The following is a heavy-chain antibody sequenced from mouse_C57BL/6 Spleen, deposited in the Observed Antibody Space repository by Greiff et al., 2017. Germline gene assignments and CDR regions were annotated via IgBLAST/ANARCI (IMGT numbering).Heavy chain of an antibody. Sequence: EVQLVESGGDLVKPGGSLKLSCAASGFTFSSYGMSWVRQTPDKRLEWVATISSGGSYTYYPDSVKGRFTISRDNAKNTLYLQMSSLKSEDTAMYYCARHYYGSCLYAMDYWGQGTSVTVSS. CDR1: GFTFSSYG. J-gene: IGHJ4*01. D-gene: IGHD1-1*01. CDR3: ARHYYGSCLYAMDY. CDR2: ISSGGSYT. V-gene: IGHV5-6*01.